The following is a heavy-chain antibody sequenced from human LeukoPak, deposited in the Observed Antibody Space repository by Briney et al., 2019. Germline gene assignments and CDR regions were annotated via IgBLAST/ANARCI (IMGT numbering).Heavy chain of an antibody. D-gene: IGHD5-18*01. CDR1: GYTFSSYG. V-gene: IGHV3-33*06. J-gene: IGHJ4*02. CDR2: IWYDGSNK. Sequence: PGGSLRLSCAASGYTFSSYGMHWFRQAPGKGLEWVAVIWYDGSNKYYADSVKGRFTISRDNSKNTLYLQMNSLRAEDTAVYYCAKGRGYSYGTGDYWGQGTLVTVS. CDR3: AKGRGYSYGTGDY.